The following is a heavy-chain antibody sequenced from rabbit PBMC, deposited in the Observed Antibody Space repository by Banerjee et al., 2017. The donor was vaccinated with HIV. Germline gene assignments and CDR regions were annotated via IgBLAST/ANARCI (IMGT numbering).Heavy chain of an antibody. D-gene: IGHD6-1*01. V-gene: IGHV1S40*01. CDR3: ARESLIGYDL. Sequence: QSLEESGGDLVKPGASLTLTCTASGFSFSSGYYMCWVRQAPGKGLEWIACINAGSNGDTSYANWAKGRFTISKTSSTTVTLQGASLTAADTATYFCARESLIGYDLWGQGTLVTVS. CDR1: GFSFSSGYY. CDR2: INAGSNGDT. J-gene: IGHJ3*01.